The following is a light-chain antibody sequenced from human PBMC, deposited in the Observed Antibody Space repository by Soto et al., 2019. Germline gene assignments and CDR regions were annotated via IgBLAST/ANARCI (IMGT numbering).Light chain of an antibody. Sequence: AIRMTQSPSSFSASTGDRVTITCRASQGISSYLAWYQQKPGKAPKLLIYAASTLQSGVPSRFSGSGSGTDFTLTISCLQSEDFATYYCQQYDTRCTFGQGTKVDIK. CDR3: QQYDTRCT. J-gene: IGKJ1*01. CDR2: AAS. V-gene: IGKV1-8*01. CDR1: QGISSY.